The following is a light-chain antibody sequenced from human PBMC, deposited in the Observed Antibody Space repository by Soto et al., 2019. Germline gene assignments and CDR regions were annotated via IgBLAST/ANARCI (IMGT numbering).Light chain of an antibody. CDR1: QSVMSNY. V-gene: IGKV3D-20*02. CDR3: QQRSNWPPIT. J-gene: IGKJ5*01. CDR2: GAS. Sequence: EIVLTQSPGTQSLSPGGRATLSCRASQSVMSNYVAWYHQKPGQAPRLLISGASTRAAGIPDRFSGSGSGTDFTLTISRLEPEDFAVYYCQQRSNWPPITFGQGTRLEIK.